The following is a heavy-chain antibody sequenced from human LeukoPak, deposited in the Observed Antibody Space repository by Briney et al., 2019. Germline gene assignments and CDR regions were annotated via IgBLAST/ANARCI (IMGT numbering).Heavy chain of an antibody. V-gene: IGHV3-7*01. J-gene: IGHJ3*02. CDR2: IKQDGSVK. D-gene: IGHD3-3*02. CDR3: ARGELGAFDI. CDR1: GFTFSNYW. Sequence: GGFLRLSCAASGFTFSNYWMGWVRQAPGKGLEWVANIKQDGSVKRYVDPVKGRFTISRDNAKNSLYLQMNSLRAEDTAVYYCARGELGAFDIWGQGTMVTVSS.